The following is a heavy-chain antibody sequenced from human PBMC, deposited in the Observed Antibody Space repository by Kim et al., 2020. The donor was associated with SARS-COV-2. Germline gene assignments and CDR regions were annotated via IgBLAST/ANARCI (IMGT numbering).Heavy chain of an antibody. CDR1: GGSFSGYY. CDR3: ARGSYSSSWYGVRWWFDP. Sequence: SETLSLTCAVYGGSFSGYYWSWIRQPPGKGLEWIGEINHSGSTNYNPSLTSRVTISVDTSKNQFSLKLSSVTAADTAVYYCARGSYSSSWYGVRWWFDPWGQGTLVTVSS. D-gene: IGHD6-13*01. J-gene: IGHJ5*02. V-gene: IGHV4-34*01. CDR2: INHSGST.